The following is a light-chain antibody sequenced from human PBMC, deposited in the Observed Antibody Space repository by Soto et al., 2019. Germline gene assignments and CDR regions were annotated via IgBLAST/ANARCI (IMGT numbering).Light chain of an antibody. CDR1: QSISTW. V-gene: IGKV1-5*03. J-gene: IGKJ4*01. Sequence: DIQMTQSPSTLSASVGDRVTITCRASQSISTWLAWYQQKPGKAPKLLIYKASSLESGVASRFSGSGSGTEFTLSISRLQPDDFATYYCQKYNTYPLTFGGGTTVEIK. CDR2: KAS. CDR3: QKYNTYPLT.